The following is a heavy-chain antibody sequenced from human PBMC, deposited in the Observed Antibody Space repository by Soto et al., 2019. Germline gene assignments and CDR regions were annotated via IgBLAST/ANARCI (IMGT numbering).Heavy chain of an antibody. Sequence: ESLNISFKASGYNFISYWIAWVRQMPGKGLEWMGIIYPGDSDATYSPSFEGQVTFSVDKSITTAYLQWISLKASDTAMYYCARQAYFGSGTYYSDYWGQGTQVTVSS. D-gene: IGHD3-10*01. CDR2: IYPGDSDA. J-gene: IGHJ4*02. CDR1: GYNFISYW. CDR3: ARQAYFGSGTYYSDY. V-gene: IGHV5-51*01.